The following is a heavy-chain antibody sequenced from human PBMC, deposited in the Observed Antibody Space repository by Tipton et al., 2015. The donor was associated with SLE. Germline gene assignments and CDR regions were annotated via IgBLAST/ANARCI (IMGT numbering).Heavy chain of an antibody. D-gene: IGHD3-3*01. CDR3: ARVWDYDYWGRYTAYFDK. CDR2: ISCNSGGT. Sequence: QVQLVQSGPEVKKPGASVKVSCKASGYTFTGYYMHWVRQAPGQGLEWMGWISCNSGGTTYAQKFQGRVTMTRDTSTNQVSLKLRSVTAADTAVYYCARVWDYDYWGRYTAYFDKWGQGTLVTVSS. CDR1: GYTFTGYY. J-gene: IGHJ4*02. V-gene: IGHV1-2*02.